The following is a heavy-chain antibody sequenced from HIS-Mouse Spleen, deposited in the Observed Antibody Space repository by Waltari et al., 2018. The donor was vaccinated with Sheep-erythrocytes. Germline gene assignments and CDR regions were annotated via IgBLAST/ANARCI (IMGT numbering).Heavy chain of an antibody. J-gene: IGHJ4*02. CDR2: ISYDGSNK. V-gene: IGHV3-30*04. Sequence: AASGFTFSSYAMHWVRQAPGKGLEWVAVISYDGSNKYYADSVKGRFTITRDNSKKTLYLQMNSLRAEDTAVYYCVRVSAGELKYYFDYWGQGTLVTVSS. CDR3: VRVSAGELKYYFDY. CDR1: GFTFSSYA. D-gene: IGHD1-26*01.